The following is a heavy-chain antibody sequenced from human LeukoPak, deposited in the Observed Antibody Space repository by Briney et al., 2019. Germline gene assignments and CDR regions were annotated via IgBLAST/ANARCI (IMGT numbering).Heavy chain of an antibody. V-gene: IGHV3-48*03. CDR2: ISNIGDII. Sequence: PGGSLRLSCAASGFTFSNYEMNWVRQAPGKGLEWISHISNIGDIIHYADSVEGRFTISRDNAKNSLYLQMNSLRAEDTAVYYCAKELIVGATIWDYYFDYWGQGTLITVSS. CDR1: GFTFSNYE. CDR3: AKELIVGATIWDYYFDY. D-gene: IGHD1-26*01. J-gene: IGHJ4*02.